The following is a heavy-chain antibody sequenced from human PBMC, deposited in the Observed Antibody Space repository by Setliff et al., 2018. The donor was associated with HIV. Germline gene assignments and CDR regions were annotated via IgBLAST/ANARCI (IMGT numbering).Heavy chain of an antibody. V-gene: IGHV4-39*01. CDR1: GGSISGNTYY. D-gene: IGHD3-9*01. CDR2: IYYSGST. Sequence: PSETLSLTCAVSGGSISGNTYYWGWIRHPPGKGLEWIGSIYYSGSTYYNPSLKSRVTISVDTSKNQFSLKLSSVTAADTAVYYFARQGAGIQVRYFDWPWDPWTLDFDIWGRGTLVTVSS. CDR3: ARQGAGIQVRYFDWPWDPWTLDFDI. J-gene: IGHJ2*01.